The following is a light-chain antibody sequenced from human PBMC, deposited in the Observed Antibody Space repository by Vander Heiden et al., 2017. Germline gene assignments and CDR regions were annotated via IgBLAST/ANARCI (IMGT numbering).Light chain of an antibody. J-gene: IGKJ2*01. CDR1: QGISNY. Sequence: DIQMTQSPSSVSASVGDTVTVTCRASQGISNYLAWYQQKPGKVPKLLIYGASTAHSGVPSRFSGSRSGTHFTLTISSLQPEDFATYYCQQYNLAPYTFGQGTKLEIK. CDR2: GAS. CDR3: QQYNLAPYT. V-gene: IGKV1-27*01.